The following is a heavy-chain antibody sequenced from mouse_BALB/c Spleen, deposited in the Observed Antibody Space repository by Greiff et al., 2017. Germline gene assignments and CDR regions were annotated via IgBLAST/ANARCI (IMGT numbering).Heavy chain of an antibody. V-gene: IGHV5-17*02. CDR2: ISSGSSTI. CDR3: AREDYGSSYNYWYFEV. J-gene: IGHJ1*01. CDR1: GFTFSSFG. D-gene: IGHD1-1*01. Sequence: EVKLMESGGGLVQPGGSRKLSCAASGFTFSSFGMHWVRQAPEKGLEWVAYISSGSSTIYYADTVKGRFTISRDNPKNTLFLQMTSLRSEDTAMYYCAREDYGSSYNYWYFEVWGAGTTVTVSS.